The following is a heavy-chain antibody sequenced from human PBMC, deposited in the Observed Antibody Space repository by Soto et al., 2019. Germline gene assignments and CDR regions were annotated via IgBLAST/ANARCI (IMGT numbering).Heavy chain of an antibody. J-gene: IGHJ4*02. Sequence: QVQLVQSGGEVKKPGASVKVSCKASAYTFTNYGISWVRQAPGQGLEWMGWISAYNGHINYAQKFRGRVTMTTDTSTSSAYLEVRSLRSDDTAVYYCARSGSSWKVREFDSWGQGTLVTVSS. CDR2: ISAYNGHI. D-gene: IGHD6-13*01. CDR3: ARSGSSWKVREFDS. V-gene: IGHV1-18*01. CDR1: AYTFTNYG.